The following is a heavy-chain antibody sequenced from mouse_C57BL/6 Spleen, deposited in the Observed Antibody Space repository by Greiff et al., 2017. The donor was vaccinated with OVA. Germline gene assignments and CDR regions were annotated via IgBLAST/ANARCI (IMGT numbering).Heavy chain of an antibody. CDR1: GYTFTSYW. V-gene: IGHV1-5*01. CDR2: IYPGNSDT. D-gene: IGHD1-1*01. Sequence: VQLQQSGTVLARPGASVKMSCKTSGYTFTSYWMHWVKQRPGQGLEWIGAIYPGNSDTSYNQKFKGKAKLTAVTSASTAYMELSSLTNEDSAVYYCTRNYGSSGYAMDYWGQGTSVTVSS. J-gene: IGHJ4*01. CDR3: TRNYGSSGYAMDY.